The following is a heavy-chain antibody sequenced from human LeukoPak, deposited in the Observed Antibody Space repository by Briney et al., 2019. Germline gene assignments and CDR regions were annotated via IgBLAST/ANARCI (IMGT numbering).Heavy chain of an antibody. CDR1: GFTFSSYG. Sequence: GGSLRLSCAASGFTFSSYGMHWVRQAPGKGLEWVAFIRYDGSNKYYADSVKGRFAISRDNSKNTLYLQMNSLRAEDTAVYYCAKAGYSYGYLDYWGQGTLVTVSS. J-gene: IGHJ4*02. D-gene: IGHD5-18*01. CDR2: IRYDGSNK. CDR3: AKAGYSYGYLDY. V-gene: IGHV3-30*02.